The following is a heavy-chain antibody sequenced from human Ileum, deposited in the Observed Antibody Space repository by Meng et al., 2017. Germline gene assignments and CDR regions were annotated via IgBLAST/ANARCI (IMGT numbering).Heavy chain of an antibody. J-gene: IGHJ3*01. D-gene: IGHD3-22*01. Sequence: ASVKVSCKASGYTFTDYDMHWVRQAPGQGLEWMGWINPNSGGTKYAQNFQGRVTMTRDTSINTAYMELSSLRSDDTAVYYCARDSTISVVGDDAFDFWGQGTMVTVSS. CDR3: ARDSTISVVGDDAFDF. CDR1: GYTFTDYD. V-gene: IGHV1-2*02. CDR2: INPNSGGT.